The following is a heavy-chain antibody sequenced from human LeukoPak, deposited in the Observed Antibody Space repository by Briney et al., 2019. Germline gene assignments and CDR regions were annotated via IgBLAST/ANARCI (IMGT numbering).Heavy chain of an antibody. D-gene: IGHD6-6*01. CDR3: AGISIAARLFDY. CDR2: IYYSGST. CDR1: GGSISSYY. J-gene: IGHJ4*02. V-gene: IGHV4-59*01. Sequence: SETLSLTCTVSGGSISSYYWSWIRQPPGKGLEWIGYIYYSGSTNYNPSPKSRVTISVDTSKNQFSLKLSSVTAADTAVYYCAGISIAARLFDYWGQGTLVTVSS.